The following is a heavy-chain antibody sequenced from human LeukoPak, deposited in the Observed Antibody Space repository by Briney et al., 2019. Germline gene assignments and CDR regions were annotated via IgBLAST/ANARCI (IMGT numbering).Heavy chain of an antibody. D-gene: IGHD3-22*01. CDR2: ISGSGGST. CDR3: AKVPYYDSGPFDY. Sequence: GGSLRLSCAASGFTFSSYAMSWVRQAPGKGLEWVSAISGSGGSTYYADSVKGRFTISRDNSKNTLYLQMNSLRAEDTALYYCAKVPYYDSGPFDYWGQGTLVTVSS. J-gene: IGHJ4*02. CDR1: GFTFSSYA. V-gene: IGHV3-23*01.